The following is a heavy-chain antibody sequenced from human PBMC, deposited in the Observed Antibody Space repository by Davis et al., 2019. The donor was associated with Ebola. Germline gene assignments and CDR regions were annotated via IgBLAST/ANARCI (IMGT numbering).Heavy chain of an antibody. V-gene: IGHV4-34*01. CDR3: ARLTINTTGGGSWFDP. D-gene: IGHD5-24*01. CDR2: IYDTLNDIGVS. CDR1: GGSFSGYY. Sequence: SETLSLTCAVYGGSFSGYYWSWVRQPPGKGLEWIGYIYDTLNDIGVSSYNPSLESRVTMLVDRSRNQFSLTLTSVTAADTAVYYCARLTINTTGGGSWFDPWGQGILVTVSS. J-gene: IGHJ5*02.